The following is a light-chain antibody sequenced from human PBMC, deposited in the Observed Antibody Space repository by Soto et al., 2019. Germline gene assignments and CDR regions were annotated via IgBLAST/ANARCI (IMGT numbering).Light chain of an antibody. CDR2: GAS. Sequence: EVVLTQSPATLSLSPGERATLSCKASRSVSSPYLAWFQQKPGQPPTLLIYGASSRATGIPDRFSGSGSGTDFSLTISRLEPEDFAVYYCQQHGSSPWTFGQGTKVDIK. CDR1: RSVSSPY. J-gene: IGKJ1*01. CDR3: QQHGSSPWT. V-gene: IGKV3-20*01.